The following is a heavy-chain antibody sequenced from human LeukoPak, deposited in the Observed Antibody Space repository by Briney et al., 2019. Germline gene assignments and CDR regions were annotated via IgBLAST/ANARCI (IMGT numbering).Heavy chain of an antibody. D-gene: IGHD5-18*01. Sequence: GGSLILSCAASGFTFSSYSMNWVRQAPGKGLEWVSSISSSSTYIYYADSVKGRFTISRNNAKNSLYLQMNSLRADDAAVYYCAREPTSMGSDYWGQGTLVTVSS. V-gene: IGHV3-21*01. CDR3: AREPTSMGSDY. CDR1: GFTFSSYS. J-gene: IGHJ4*02. CDR2: ISSSSTYI.